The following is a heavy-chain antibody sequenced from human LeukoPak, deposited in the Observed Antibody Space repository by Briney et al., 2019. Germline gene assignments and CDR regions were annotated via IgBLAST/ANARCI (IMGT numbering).Heavy chain of an antibody. Sequence: GGSLRLSCAASGFTFSSYAMSWVRQAPGKGLEWVSAISGSRTYYADSVKGRFTISRDNSKNTLYLQMNSLRAEDTAVYYCAKDHNYFDYWGQGTLVTVSS. CDR3: AKDHNYFDY. CDR1: GFTFSSYA. CDR2: ISGSRT. J-gene: IGHJ4*02. V-gene: IGHV3-23*01.